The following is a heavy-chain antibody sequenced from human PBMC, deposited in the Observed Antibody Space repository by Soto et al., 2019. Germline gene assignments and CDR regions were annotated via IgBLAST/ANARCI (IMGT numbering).Heavy chain of an antibody. CDR2: ISGSGGST. V-gene: IGHV3-23*01. CDR1: GFTFSNYA. CDR3: AKSPPPYSSSWYFDY. J-gene: IGHJ4*02. Sequence: EVQLLESGGGLVQPGGSLRLSCAASGFTFSNYAMSWVRQAPGKGLEWVSAISGSGGSTYYADSVKGPFTISRDNSKSTLFLQMDSLRAEDTAVYYCAKSPPPYSSSWYFDYWGQGTLVTVSS. D-gene: IGHD6-13*01.